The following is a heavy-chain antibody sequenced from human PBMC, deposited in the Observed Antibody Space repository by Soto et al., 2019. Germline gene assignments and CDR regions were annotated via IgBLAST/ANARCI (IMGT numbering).Heavy chain of an antibody. V-gene: IGHV1-69*01. CDR3: ARVSIAAEFDP. CDR1: GGTFSSYA. J-gene: IGHJ5*02. Sequence: SCKASGGTFSSYAISWVRQAPGQGLEWMGGIIPIFGTANYAQKFQGRVTITADESKNQFSLQLNSVTPEDTAVYYCARVSIAAEFDPWGQGTLVTVSS. D-gene: IGHD6-6*01. CDR2: IIPIFGTA.